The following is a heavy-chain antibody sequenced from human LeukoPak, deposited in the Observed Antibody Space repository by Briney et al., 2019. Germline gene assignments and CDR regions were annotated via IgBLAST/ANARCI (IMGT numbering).Heavy chain of an antibody. CDR1: GGSISSYY. D-gene: IGHD6-25*01. CDR3: ARDGKSGVDY. V-gene: IGHV4-59*12. Sequence: PSETLSLTCTVSGGSISSYYWSWIRQPPGKGLDWIGYIFYTGSTNYNPSLKSRVTISLDTSKNQFSLKLSSVTAADTAVYYCARDGKSGVDYWGQGTLVTVSS. CDR2: IFYTGST. J-gene: IGHJ4*02.